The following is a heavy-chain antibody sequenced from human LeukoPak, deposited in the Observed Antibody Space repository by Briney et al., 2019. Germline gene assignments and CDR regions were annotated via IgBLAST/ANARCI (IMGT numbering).Heavy chain of an antibody. CDR1: GGSISSGSYY. J-gene: IGHJ5*02. CDR3: ARGMRDGYNKWFDP. CDR2: IYTSGSS. Sequence: PSQTLSLTCTVSGGSISSGSYYWSWIRQPAGKGLEWIGRIYTSGSSNYNPSLKSRVTISVDTSKNQFSLKPSSVTAADTAVYYCARGMRDGYNKWFDPWGQGTLVTVSS. V-gene: IGHV4-61*02. D-gene: IGHD5-24*01.